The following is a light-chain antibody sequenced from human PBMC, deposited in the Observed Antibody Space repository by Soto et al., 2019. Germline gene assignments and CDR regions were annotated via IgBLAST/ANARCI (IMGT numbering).Light chain of an antibody. CDR2: GAS. CDR3: QQYGSSPALT. CDR1: QSVSSSY. V-gene: IGKV3-20*01. J-gene: IGKJ4*01. Sequence: EIVLTQSPGTLSLSPGERATLSCRASQSVSSSYLAWYQQKPGQAPRLLIYGASSRATGIPDRFSGSGSGTDFTLTISRLEPADFAVYSCQQYGSSPALTFGGGTKVEIK.